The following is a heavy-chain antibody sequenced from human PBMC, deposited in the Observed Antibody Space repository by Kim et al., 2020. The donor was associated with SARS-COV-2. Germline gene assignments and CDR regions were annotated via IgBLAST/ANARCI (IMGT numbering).Heavy chain of an antibody. D-gene: IGHD4-17*01. CDR3: ARSSRDYAHGLLDN. V-gene: IGHV3-66*01. CDR2: LYNGGST. Sequence: GGSLRLSCAASGFSVSDNKLYMTWVRQAPGKGLECVSILYNGGSTYYPDSVKGRFTISRDNSKNTLYLQMNSLRDEDTALYYCARSSRDYAHGLLDNWGQGTLVSV. J-gene: IGHJ4*02. CDR1: GFSVSDNKLY.